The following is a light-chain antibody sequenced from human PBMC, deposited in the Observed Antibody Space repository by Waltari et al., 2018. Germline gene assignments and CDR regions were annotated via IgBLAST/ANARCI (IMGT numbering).Light chain of an antibody. V-gene: IGKV2-28*01. Sequence: DIVMTQSPLSLPVTPGAPASTSCRSSPSLLHSNGYNYLDWYLQQPGQSPQLLIYLGSNRASGVPDRFSGSGSGTDFTLKISRVEAEDVGVYYCMQALQTPRYTFGQGTKLEIK. CDR3: MQALQTPRYT. CDR2: LGS. J-gene: IGKJ2*01. CDR1: PSLLHSNGYNY.